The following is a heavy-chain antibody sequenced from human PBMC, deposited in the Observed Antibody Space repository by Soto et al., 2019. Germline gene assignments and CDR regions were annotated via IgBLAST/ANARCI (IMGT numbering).Heavy chain of an antibody. Sequence: EVQLVESGGGLVQPGGSLRLSCAASGFTFSSHWMHWVRQVPGKGLVWVSRIKSDGSSTAYADSVKGRFTISRDNAKNTLYLQMNSPRVEDSAVYYCARDRPEILNPTDHPMFDYWGQGTLVTVSS. J-gene: IGHJ4*02. V-gene: IGHV3-74*01. D-gene: IGHD6-6*01. CDR1: GFTFSSHW. CDR3: ARDRPEILNPTDHPMFDY. CDR2: IKSDGSST.